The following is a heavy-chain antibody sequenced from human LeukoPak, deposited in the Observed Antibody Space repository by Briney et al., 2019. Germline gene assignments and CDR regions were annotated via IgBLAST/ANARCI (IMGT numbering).Heavy chain of an antibody. Sequence: GGSLGLSCAASGFTVSSNYMSWVRQAPGKGLEWVSVIYSGGSTYYADSVKGRFTISGDNSKNTLYLQMNSLRAEDTAVYYCARGQWLLSPFDYWGQGTLVTVSS. CDR3: ARGQWLLSPFDY. CDR1: GFTVSSNY. J-gene: IGHJ4*02. V-gene: IGHV3-66*02. D-gene: IGHD3-22*01. CDR2: IYSGGST.